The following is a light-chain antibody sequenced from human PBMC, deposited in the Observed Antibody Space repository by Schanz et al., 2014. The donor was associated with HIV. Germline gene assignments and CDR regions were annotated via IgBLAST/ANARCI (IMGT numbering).Light chain of an antibody. V-gene: IGLV2-8*01. CDR2: EVN. CDR3: SSFAGNNKLL. Sequence: QSALTQPPSASGSPGQSVTISCTGTSSDVGGYNYVSWYQQHPGKAPKLMIYEVNERPSGVPDRFSGSKSGNTASLTVSGLQADDEADYYCSSFAGNNKLLFGGGTKVTVL. J-gene: IGLJ2*01. CDR1: SSDVGGYNY.